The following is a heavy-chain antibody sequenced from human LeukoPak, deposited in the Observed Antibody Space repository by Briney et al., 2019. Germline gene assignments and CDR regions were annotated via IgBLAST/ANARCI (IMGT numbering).Heavy chain of an antibody. D-gene: IGHD3-10*01. CDR3: ARGGKALWFGELPFDY. J-gene: IGHJ4*02. CDR2: INPNSGGT. CDR1: GYTFTGYY. V-gene: IGHV1-2*04. Sequence: ASVKVSCKASGYTFTGYYMHWVRQAPEQGLEWMGWINPNSGGTNYAQKFQGWVTMTRDTSISTARMELSRLRSDDTAVYYCARGGKALWFGELPFDYWGQGTLVTVSS.